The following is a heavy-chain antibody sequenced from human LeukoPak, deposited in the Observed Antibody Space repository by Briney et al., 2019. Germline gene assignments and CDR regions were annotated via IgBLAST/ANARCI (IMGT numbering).Heavy chain of an antibody. CDR1: GFNFDDYV. Sequence: GGSLRLSCAASGFNFDDYVMHWVRLAPGKGLEWVSGISWNSGSIGYADSVKGRFTISRDNAKNSLYLQMNSLRAEDTALYYCAKDRKQLVRSVWFDPWGQGTLVTVSS. CDR2: ISWNSGSI. D-gene: IGHD6-13*01. V-gene: IGHV3-9*01. J-gene: IGHJ5*02. CDR3: AKDRKQLVRSVWFDP.